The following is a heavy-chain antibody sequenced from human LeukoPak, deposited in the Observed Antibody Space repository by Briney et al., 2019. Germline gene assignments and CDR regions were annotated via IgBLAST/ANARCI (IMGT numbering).Heavy chain of an antibody. D-gene: IGHD1-26*01. CDR3: ARGRDRGSYMGQP. J-gene: IGHJ4*01. Sequence: PSETLSLTCAVSGGSISSGGYSWSWIRQPPGKGLEWIGYIYYSGSTYYNPSLKSRVTISVDTSKNQFSLKLSSVTAADTAVYYWARGRDRGSYMGQPRGQGTLVAVSS. CDR1: GGSISSGGYS. CDR2: IYYSGST. V-gene: IGHV4-30-4*07.